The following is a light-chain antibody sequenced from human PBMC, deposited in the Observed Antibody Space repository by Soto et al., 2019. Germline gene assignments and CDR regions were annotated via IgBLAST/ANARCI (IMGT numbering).Light chain of an antibody. CDR2: WAS. CDR1: QSVLSSSNNKNY. J-gene: IGKJ3*01. Sequence: DIVMTQSPDSLAVSLGERATVKCRSSQSVLSSSNNKNYLAWYQHKPGQPPQLLIYWASTRESGVPDRFSGGGSGTDFTLTISSLQAEDVAVYYCQHYYSTPPTFGPGTKVHIK. CDR3: QHYYSTPPT. V-gene: IGKV4-1*01.